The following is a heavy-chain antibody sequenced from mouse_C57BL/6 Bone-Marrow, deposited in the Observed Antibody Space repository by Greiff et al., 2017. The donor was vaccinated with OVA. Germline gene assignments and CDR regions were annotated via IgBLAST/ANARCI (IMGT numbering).Heavy chain of an antibody. CDR2: ISYDGSN. V-gene: IGHV3-6*01. Sequence: DVKLQESGPGLVKPSQSLSLTCSVTGYSITSGYYWNWIRQFPGNKLEWMGYISYDGSNNYNPSLKNRISITRDTSKNQFFLKLNSVTTEDTATYYCARRYGSSSFDYWGQGTTLTVSS. CDR1: GYSITSGYY. D-gene: IGHD1-1*01. J-gene: IGHJ2*01. CDR3: ARRYGSSSFDY.